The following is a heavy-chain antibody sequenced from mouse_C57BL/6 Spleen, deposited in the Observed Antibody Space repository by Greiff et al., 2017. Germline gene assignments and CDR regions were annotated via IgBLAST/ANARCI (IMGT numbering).Heavy chain of an antibody. Sequence: DVKLVESGGDLVKPGGSLKLSCAASGFTFSSYGMSWVRQTPDKRLEWVATISSGGSYTYYPDSVKGRFTISRDNAKNTLYLQMSSLKSEDTAMYYCARHNWDFDYWGQGTTLTVSS. CDR1: GFTFSSYG. J-gene: IGHJ2*01. V-gene: IGHV5-6*02. CDR2: ISSGGSYT. CDR3: ARHNWDFDY. D-gene: IGHD4-1*01.